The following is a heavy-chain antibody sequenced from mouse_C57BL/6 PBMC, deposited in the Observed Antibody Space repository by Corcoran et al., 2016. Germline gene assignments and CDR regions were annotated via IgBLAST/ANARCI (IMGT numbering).Heavy chain of an antibody. CDR2: INTYSGVP. Sequence: QIQLVQSGPELKKPGETVKISCKASGYTFTTYGMSWVKQAPGKGLKWMGWINTYSGVPTYADDFKGRFAFSLETSASTAYLQINNLKNEDTATYFCALLCYWYFDVWGTGTTVTVSS. J-gene: IGHJ1*03. CDR3: ALLCYWYFDV. CDR1: GYTFTTYG. D-gene: IGHD2-10*01. V-gene: IGHV9-3*01.